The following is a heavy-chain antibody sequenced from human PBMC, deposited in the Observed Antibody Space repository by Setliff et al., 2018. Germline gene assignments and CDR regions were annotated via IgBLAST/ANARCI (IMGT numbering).Heavy chain of an antibody. D-gene: IGHD2-21*01. J-gene: IGHJ4*02. CDR2: ISGYNGNT. V-gene: IGHV1-18*01. CDR1: GYTFIRYG. CDR3: ARDRGLEADVVSLINMGDF. Sequence: ASVKVSCKTPGYTFIRYGLSWMRQAPGQGLEWMGWISGYNGNTNYAQKFQSRVTMTTDTFTNTAYMELRSLRSDDTAVYYCARDRGLEADVVSLINMGDFWGQGTLVTVSS.